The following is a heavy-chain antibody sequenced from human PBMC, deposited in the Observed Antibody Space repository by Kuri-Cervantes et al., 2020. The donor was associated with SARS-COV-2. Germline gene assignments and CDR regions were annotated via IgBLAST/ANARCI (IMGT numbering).Heavy chain of an antibody. V-gene: IGHV4-34*01. CDR2: INHSGST. CDR1: GGSFSGYY. J-gene: IGHJ5*02. CDR3: ARHLITIFGVVIGLNWLDP. D-gene: IGHD3-3*01. Sequence: SETLSLTCAVYGGSFSGYYWSWIRQPPGKGLEWIREINHSGSTNYNPSLKSRVTISVDTSKNQFSLKLSSVAAADTAVDYCARHLITIFGVVIGLNWLDPWGQGTLVTVSS.